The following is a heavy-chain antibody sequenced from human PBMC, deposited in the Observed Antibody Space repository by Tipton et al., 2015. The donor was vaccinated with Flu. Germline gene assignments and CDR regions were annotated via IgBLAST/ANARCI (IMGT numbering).Heavy chain of an antibody. V-gene: IGHV4-39*01. J-gene: IGHJ4*02. D-gene: IGHD3-10*02. CDR2: IYPSGTT. CDR3: ARLSYYDVDLKNFYFDY. Sequence: TLSLTCTVSGGSIRSRSYNWGWIRQPPGKRLELIGSIYPSGTTYYNPSLKSRVTISVDTSKSQFSLKLRSVTAADTAVYYCARLSYYDVDLKNFYFDYWGQGALVTVSS. CDR1: GGSIRSRSYN.